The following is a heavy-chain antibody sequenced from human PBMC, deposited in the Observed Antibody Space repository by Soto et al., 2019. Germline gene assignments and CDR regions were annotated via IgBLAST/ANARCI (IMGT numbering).Heavy chain of an antibody. J-gene: IGHJ4*02. D-gene: IGHD3-10*01. Sequence: SEPLSLTCAVSGVSISSSSWWSWVRQPPGKGLEWVGEIYHSGSTNYNPSLKSRVTISVDKSKNQFSVRLTSVTAADTAVYYCAGGFGSGHYDYWGQGSLVTVYS. CDR3: AGGFGSGHYDY. CDR1: GVSISSSSW. CDR2: IYHSGST. V-gene: IGHV4-4*02.